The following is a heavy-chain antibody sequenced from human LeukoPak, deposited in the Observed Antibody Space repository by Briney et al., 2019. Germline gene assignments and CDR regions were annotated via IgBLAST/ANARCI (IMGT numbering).Heavy chain of an antibody. CDR2: ISGYNGNT. Sequence: ASVKVSCKASTYTFTRYGISWVRQAPGQGLEWMGWISGYNGNTNYAQKFLGRVSMTADTATSTAYMELRSLTSDDTAMYYCAGSGRGTYYYFDLWDQGTLVTVSS. CDR3: AGSGRGTYYYFDL. CDR1: TYTFTRYG. D-gene: IGHD5-12*01. J-gene: IGHJ4*02. V-gene: IGHV1-18*01.